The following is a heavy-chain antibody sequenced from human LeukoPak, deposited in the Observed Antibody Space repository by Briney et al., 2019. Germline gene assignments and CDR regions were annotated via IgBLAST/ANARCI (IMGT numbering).Heavy chain of an antibody. CDR1: GGSISSSSYY. Sequence: PSETLSLTCTVSGGSISSSSYYWGWTPQPPGKGLEWIGSIYYSGSTYYNPSLKSRVTISVDTSKNQFSLKLSSVTAADTAVYYCARLDPPYDTDPRPQDYWGQGTLVTVSS. J-gene: IGHJ4*02. V-gene: IGHV4-39*01. CDR3: ARLDPPYDTDPRPQDY. D-gene: IGHD3-16*01. CDR2: IYYSGST.